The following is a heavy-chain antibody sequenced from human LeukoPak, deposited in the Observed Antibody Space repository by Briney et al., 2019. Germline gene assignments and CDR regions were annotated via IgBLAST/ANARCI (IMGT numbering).Heavy chain of an antibody. J-gene: IGHJ3*02. CDR3: ATDGPNYYDRDAFDI. D-gene: IGHD3-22*01. CDR2: ISFDETKK. V-gene: IGHV3-30-3*01. Sequence: GGSLRLSCAASGFTFYPSAMHWVRQAPGKGLEWVALISFDETKKYYADSVKGRFTISRDNSKKTVYLEMNSLRTEDTAVYYCATDGPNYYDRDAFDIWGQGTMVTVSS. CDR1: GFTFYPSA.